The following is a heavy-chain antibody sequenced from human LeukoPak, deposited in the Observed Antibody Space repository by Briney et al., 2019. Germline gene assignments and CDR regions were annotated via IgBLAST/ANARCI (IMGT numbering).Heavy chain of an antibody. V-gene: IGHV3-23*01. CDR1: GFTFSSYT. Sequence: GGSLRLSCAASGFTFSSYTMSWVRQAPGKGLEWVSAISGSGGSTYYADSVKGRFTISRDNSKNTLYLQMNSLRAEDTAVYYCATQRKKVVVVSPPFDYWGQGTLVTVSS. CDR2: ISGSGGST. CDR3: ATQRKKVVVVSPPFDY. D-gene: IGHD3-22*01. J-gene: IGHJ4*02.